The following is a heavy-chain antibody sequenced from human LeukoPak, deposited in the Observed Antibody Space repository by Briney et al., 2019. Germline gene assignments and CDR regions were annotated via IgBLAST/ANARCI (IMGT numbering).Heavy chain of an antibody. D-gene: IGHD3-22*01. J-gene: IGHJ4*02. Sequence: GGSLRLSCAASGFTFSTYVMSWVRQAPGRGLEWVSVISGSGGSTYYADSVKGRFTISRDNAKNTLYLQMNSPRAEDTAVYYCAKDYSSGYYYFDYWGQGTLVTVSS. CDR2: ISGSGGST. CDR3: AKDYSSGYYYFDY. CDR1: GFTFSTYV. V-gene: IGHV3-23*01.